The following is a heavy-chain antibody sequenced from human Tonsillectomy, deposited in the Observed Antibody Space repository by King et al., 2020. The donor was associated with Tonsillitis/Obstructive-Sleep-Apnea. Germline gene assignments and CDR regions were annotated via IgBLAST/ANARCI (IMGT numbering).Heavy chain of an antibody. V-gene: IGHV3-23*04. CDR2: ISESASST. CDR1: GFTFSSYT. D-gene: IGHD3-3*01. CDR3: AKDGWSH. Sequence: QLVQSGGGLVQPGGSLRLSCAASGFTFSSYTMSWVRQAPGKGLEWVSAISESASSTHYADSVKGRFTISRDNSRNTLFLQMNSLRAEDTAVYYCAKDGWSHWGQGTLVTVSS. J-gene: IGHJ4*02.